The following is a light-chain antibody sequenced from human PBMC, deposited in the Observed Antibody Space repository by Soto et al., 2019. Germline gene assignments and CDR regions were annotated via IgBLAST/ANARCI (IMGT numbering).Light chain of an antibody. CDR3: KQYHNWPPQYT. CDR2: GAS. CDR1: QSVASD. Sequence: EIVMTQSPASLSVSPGDGATLSCRASQSVASDVAWYQQRPGQGPRLLIHGASTRAVGVPARFSGSVSGTAYTLTISSRQTEDIAVYYCKQYHNWPPQYTVGQRTKLQIK. V-gene: IGKV3-15*01. J-gene: IGKJ2*01.